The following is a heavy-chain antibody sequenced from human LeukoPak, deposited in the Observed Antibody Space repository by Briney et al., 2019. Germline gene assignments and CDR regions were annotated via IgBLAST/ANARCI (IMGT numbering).Heavy chain of an antibody. CDR1: GFTFSSYA. CDR3: ARDQREPNSPVDY. V-gene: IGHV3-30-3*01. CDR2: ISYDGSNK. D-gene: IGHD1-26*01. J-gene: IGHJ4*02. Sequence: GGSLRLSCAASGFTFSSYAMHWVRQAPGKGLEWVAVISYDGSNKYYADSVKGRFTISRDNSKNTLYLQMNSLRAEDTAVYYCARDQREPNSPVDYWGQGTLVTVSS.